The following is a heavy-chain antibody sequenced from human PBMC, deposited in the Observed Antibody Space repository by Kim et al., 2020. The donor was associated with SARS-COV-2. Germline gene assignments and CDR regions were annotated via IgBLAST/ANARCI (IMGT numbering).Heavy chain of an antibody. V-gene: IGHV3-15*01. CDR2: IKSKTDGGTT. D-gene: IGHD4-4*01. Sequence: GGSLRLSCAASGFTFSNAWMSWVRQAPGKGLEWVGRIKSKTDGGTTDYAAPVKGRFTISRDDSKNTLYLQMNSLKTEDTAVYYCTTEPLDYRTRGSWFDPWGQGTLVTVSS. J-gene: IGHJ5*02. CDR3: TTEPLDYRTRGSWFDP. CDR1: GFTFSNAW.